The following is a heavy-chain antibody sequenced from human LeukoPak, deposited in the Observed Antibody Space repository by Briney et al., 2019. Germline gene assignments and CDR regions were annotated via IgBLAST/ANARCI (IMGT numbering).Heavy chain of an antibody. CDR2: ISGSGGST. J-gene: IGHJ6*03. CDR1: GFTFSSYA. CDR3: ARGPVGAGSWGYYYYMDV. D-gene: IGHD1-26*01. Sequence: GGPLRLSCAASGFTFSSYAMSWVRQAPGKGLEWVSAISGSGGSTYYADSVKGRFTISRDNSKNTLYLQMNSLRAEDTAVYYCARGPVGAGSWGYYYYMDVWGKGTTVTVSS. V-gene: IGHV3-23*01.